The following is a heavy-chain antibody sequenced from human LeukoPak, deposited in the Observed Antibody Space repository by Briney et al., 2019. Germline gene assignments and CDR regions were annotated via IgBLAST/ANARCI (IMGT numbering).Heavy chain of an antibody. V-gene: IGHV4-30-2*01. D-gene: IGHD3-10*01. CDR3: ARGRPTYYYGSGVSDY. CDR1: GGSISSGGYS. CDR2: IYHSGST. Sequence: SETLSLTCAVSGGSISSGGYSWSWIRQPPGKGLEWIGYIYHSGSTYYNPSLKSRVTISVDRSKNQFSLKLSSVTAADTAVYYCARGRPTYYYGSGVSDYWGQGTLVTVSS. J-gene: IGHJ4*02.